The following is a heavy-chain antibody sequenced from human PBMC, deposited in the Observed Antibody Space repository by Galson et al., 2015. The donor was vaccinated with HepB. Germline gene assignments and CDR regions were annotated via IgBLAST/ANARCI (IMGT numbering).Heavy chain of an antibody. V-gene: IGHV1-18*04. CDR2: ISAYNGKT. D-gene: IGHD6-13*01. CDR3: ARDIPIAYSSSWYKDPYTYFDY. Sequence: SVKVSCKASGYTFTSYGISWVRQAPGQGLEWMGWISAYNGKTKYAQKLQGRVTMTTDTSTSTAYMELRSLRSDDTAVYYCARDIPIAYSSSWYKDPYTYFDYWGQGTLVTVSS. J-gene: IGHJ4*02. CDR1: GYTFTSYG.